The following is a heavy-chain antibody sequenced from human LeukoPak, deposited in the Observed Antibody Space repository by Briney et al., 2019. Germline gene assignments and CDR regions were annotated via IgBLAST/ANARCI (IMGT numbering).Heavy chain of an antibody. J-gene: IGHJ4*02. CDR2: IKEDGSEK. V-gene: IGHV3-7*01. CDR3: AREIRYCSGSKCYLFDY. Sequence: GGSLRLSCAASGFTFTTYWMSWVRQAPGKGLEWVANIKEDGSEKNYVDSVKGRFTISRDNAKNSLYLQMNSLRAEDTAVYYCAREIRYCSGSKCYLFDYWGQGTLVAVSS. CDR1: GFTFTTYW. D-gene: IGHD2-15*01.